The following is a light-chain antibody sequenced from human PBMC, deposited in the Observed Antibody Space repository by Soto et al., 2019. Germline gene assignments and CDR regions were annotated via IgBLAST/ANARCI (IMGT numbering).Light chain of an antibody. J-gene: IGLJ2*01. CDR3: TSYTSTSTLV. Sequence: QPASVSGSPGQSITISCTGTSNDIGANNYVSWYQHHPGKAPKILIYEAANRPSGVSHRFSGSKSANTASLTISGLQAEDEADYFCTSYTSTSTLVFGGGTKLTVL. V-gene: IGLV2-14*01. CDR2: EAA. CDR1: SNDIGANNY.